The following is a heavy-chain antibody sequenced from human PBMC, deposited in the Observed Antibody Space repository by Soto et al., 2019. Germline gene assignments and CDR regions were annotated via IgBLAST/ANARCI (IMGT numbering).Heavy chain of an antibody. CDR1: GGSISSYY. J-gene: IGHJ3*02. V-gene: IGHV4-59*01. CDR3: ARMDYGDSGVNAFDI. Sequence: SETLSLTCTVSGGSISSYYWSWIRQPPGKGLEWIGYIYYSGSTNYNPSLKSRVTISVDTSKNQFSLKLSSVTAADTAVYYCARMDYGDSGVNAFDIWGQGTMVTVSS. CDR2: IYYSGST. D-gene: IGHD4-17*01.